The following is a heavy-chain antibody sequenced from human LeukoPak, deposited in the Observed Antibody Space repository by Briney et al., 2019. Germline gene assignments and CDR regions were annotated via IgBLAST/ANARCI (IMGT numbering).Heavy chain of an antibody. CDR1: GGSISSYY. V-gene: IGHV4-59*01. Sequence: SETLSLXCTVSGGSISSYYWSWIRQPPGKGLEWIGYIYYSGSTNYNPSLESRVTISVDTSKNQFSLKLSSVTAADTAVYYCARDRSGGWYAYFDYWGQGTLVTVSS. D-gene: IGHD6-19*01. J-gene: IGHJ4*02. CDR2: IYYSGST. CDR3: ARDRSGGWYAYFDY.